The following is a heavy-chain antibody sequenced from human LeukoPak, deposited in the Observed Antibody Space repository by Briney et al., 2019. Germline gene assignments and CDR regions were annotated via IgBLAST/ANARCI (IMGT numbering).Heavy chain of an antibody. V-gene: IGHV4-34*01. CDR3: ARVLKLGYCSGGSCYGRYYYYYYMDV. CDR2: INHSGST. CDR1: GGFFSGYY. D-gene: IGHD2-15*01. J-gene: IGHJ6*03. Sequence: PSETLSLTCAVYGGFFSGYYWSWIRQPPGKGLEWIGEINHSGSTNYNPSLKSRVTISVDTSKNQFSLKLSSVTAADTAVYYCARVLKLGYCSGGSCYGRYYYYYYMDVWGKGTTVTVSS.